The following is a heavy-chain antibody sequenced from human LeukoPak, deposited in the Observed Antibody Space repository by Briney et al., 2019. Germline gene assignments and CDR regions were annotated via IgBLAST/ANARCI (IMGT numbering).Heavy chain of an antibody. J-gene: IGHJ4*02. CDR1: GFSCSGHW. CDR3: AKGSFEYYGSGSYYNGPSFDY. D-gene: IGHD3-10*01. Sequence: GGSLRLSCTASGFSCSGHWMHWARQLPGKGLVWVSRISPTGSTTSYADSVKGRFTVSRDNSKNTLYLQMNSLRAEDTAVYYCAKGSFEYYGSGSYYNGPSFDYWGQGTLVTVSS. V-gene: IGHV3-74*01. CDR2: ISPTGSTT.